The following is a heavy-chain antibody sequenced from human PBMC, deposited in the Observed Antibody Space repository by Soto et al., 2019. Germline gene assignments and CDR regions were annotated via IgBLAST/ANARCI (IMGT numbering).Heavy chain of an antibody. CDR1: GYTFTSYG. V-gene: IGHV1-18*04. D-gene: IGHD6-19*01. J-gene: IGHJ5*02. CDR3: ARSYSSGWYWFDP. Sequence: ASVKVSCKASGYTFTSYGISWVRQAPGQGLEWMGWISAYNGTANYAQKFQGRVTITADESTSTAYMELSSLRSEDTAVYYCARSYSSGWYWFDPWGQGTLVTVSS. CDR2: ISAYNGTA.